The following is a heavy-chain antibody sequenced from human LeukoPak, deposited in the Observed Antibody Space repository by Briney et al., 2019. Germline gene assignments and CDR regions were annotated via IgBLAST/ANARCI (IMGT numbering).Heavy chain of an antibody. CDR3: ARERVVVVPAGYYYYGMDV. Sequence: GGSLRLSCAASGFTVSSNYMSWVRQAPGKGLEWVSVIYSGGSTYYADAVNGRFTNSRDNSKNTMYLKMNRLRAEDTAVYYCARERVVVVPAGYYYYGMDVWGQGTTVTVSS. V-gene: IGHV3-66*01. D-gene: IGHD2-2*01. CDR2: IYSGGST. CDR1: GFTVSSNY. J-gene: IGHJ6*02.